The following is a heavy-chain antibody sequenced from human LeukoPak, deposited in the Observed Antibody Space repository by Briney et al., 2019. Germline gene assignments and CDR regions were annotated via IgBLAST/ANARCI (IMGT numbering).Heavy chain of an antibody. J-gene: IGHJ3*02. Sequence: PGGPLRLSCAASGFTFDDYPMHWVRQAPGKGLEWVSGISWNRGSIGYAHSVKGRFTISRDNAKNSLYLQMNSLRAEDTALYYFAKDKSGIGSLGYCSGGSCYSGRDHAFDIWGQGTMVTVSS. V-gene: IGHV3-9*01. CDR3: AKDKSGIGSLGYCSGGSCYSGRDHAFDI. CDR1: GFTFDDYP. CDR2: ISWNRGSI. D-gene: IGHD2-15*01.